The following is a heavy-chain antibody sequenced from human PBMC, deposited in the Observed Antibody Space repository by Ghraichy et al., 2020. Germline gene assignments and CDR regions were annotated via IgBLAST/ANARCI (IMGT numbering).Heavy chain of an antibody. V-gene: IGHV3-43*02. D-gene: IGHD6-19*01. CDR1: GFNFDAFA. CDR3: VQGRQWLLHS. CDR2: ISRDGDIT. J-gene: IGHJ5*01. Sequence: GESLNISCAASGFNFDAFAMHWVRQTPGKGLEWVSLISRDGDITHYVDSVRGRFTISRDNNKNALYLQMDSLTSEDTGLYYCVQGRQWLLHSWGQGTLVTVSS.